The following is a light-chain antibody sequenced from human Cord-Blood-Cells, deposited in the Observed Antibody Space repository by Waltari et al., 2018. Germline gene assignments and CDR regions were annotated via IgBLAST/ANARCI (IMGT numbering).Light chain of an antibody. J-gene: IGLJ2*01. CDR3: SSYTSSSVVV. CDR1: SSDVGGYKH. Sequence: QSALTQPASVSGSPGQSITIFCTGTSSDVGGYKHVSWYQQHPGKAPKLMIYEVSNRPSGVSNRFSGSKSGNTASLTISGLQAEDEADYYCSSYTSSSVVVFGGGTKLTVL. CDR2: EVS. V-gene: IGLV2-14*01.